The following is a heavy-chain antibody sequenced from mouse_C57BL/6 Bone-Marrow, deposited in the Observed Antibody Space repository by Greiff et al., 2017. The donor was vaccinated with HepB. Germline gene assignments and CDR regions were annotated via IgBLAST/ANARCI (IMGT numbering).Heavy chain of an antibody. CDR2: ISNLAYSI. CDR3: ARRGIDYYGSSYWYFDV. D-gene: IGHD1-1*01. Sequence: DVQLQESGGGLVQPGGSLKLSCAASGFTFSDYGMAWVRQAPRKGPEWVAFISNLAYSIYYADTVTGRFTISRENAKNTLYMEMSSLRSEDTAMYYCARRGIDYYGSSYWYFDVWGTGTTVTVSS. V-gene: IGHV5-15*04. CDR1: GFTFSDYG. J-gene: IGHJ1*03.